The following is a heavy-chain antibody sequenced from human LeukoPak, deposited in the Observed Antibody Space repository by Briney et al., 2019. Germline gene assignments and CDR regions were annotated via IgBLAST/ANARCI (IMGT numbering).Heavy chain of an antibody. Sequence: ASEKVSCKASGYTFTSYGISWVPQAPGQGLEWMGWISAYNANTSYAQKLQGRVTMTTDTSTSTAYMELRSLRSDDTAVYYGARDGGEVPAAITGWFDPWGQGTLVTVSS. CDR2: ISAYNANT. V-gene: IGHV1-18*01. CDR3: ARDGGEVPAAITGWFDP. CDR1: GYTFTSYG. D-gene: IGHD2-2*02. J-gene: IGHJ5*02.